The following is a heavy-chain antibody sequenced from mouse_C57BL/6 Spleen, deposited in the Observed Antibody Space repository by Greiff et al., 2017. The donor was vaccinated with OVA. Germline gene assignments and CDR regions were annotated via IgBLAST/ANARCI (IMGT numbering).Heavy chain of an antibody. Sequence: EVKLMESGGGLVKPGGSLKLSCAASGFTFSSYAMSWVRQTPEKRLEWVATISDGGSYTYYPDNVKGRFTISRDNAKNNLYLQMSHLKSEDTAMYYCARDQGYGSSYGYWGQGTTLTVSS. D-gene: IGHD1-1*01. V-gene: IGHV5-4*01. CDR1: GFTFSSYA. CDR3: ARDQGYGSSYGY. J-gene: IGHJ2*01. CDR2: ISDGGSYT.